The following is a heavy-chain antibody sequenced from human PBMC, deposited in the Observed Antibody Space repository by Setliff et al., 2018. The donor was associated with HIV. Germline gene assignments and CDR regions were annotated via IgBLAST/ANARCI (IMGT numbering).Heavy chain of an antibody. V-gene: IGHV1-18*04. J-gene: IGHJ6*02. CDR1: GYTFINFD. CDR2: ISANYAKT. Sequence: ASVKVSCKASGYTFINFDITWVRQAPGQGLEWMGWISANYAKTDYSQKFQGRVTMTTDTSTSTAYMELRSLTSDDTAMYYCTRDRVAGPYYYGMDVWGQGTTVTVSS. D-gene: IGHD2-15*01. CDR3: TRDRVAGPYYYGMDV.